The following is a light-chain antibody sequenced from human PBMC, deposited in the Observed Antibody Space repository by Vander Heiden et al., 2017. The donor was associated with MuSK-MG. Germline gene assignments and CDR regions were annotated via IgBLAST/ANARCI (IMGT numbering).Light chain of an antibody. J-gene: IGLJ3*02. CDR3: NSRDSSGNPWV. CDR1: SLRSYY. CDR2: GKN. V-gene: IGLV3-19*01. Sequence: SSELTQDPAVSVALGQTVRITCQGASLRSYYASWYQQKPGQAPVLVIYGKNNRPSGIPDRFSGSSSGNTASLTITGAQAEDEADYYCNSRDSSGNPWVFGGGTKLTVL.